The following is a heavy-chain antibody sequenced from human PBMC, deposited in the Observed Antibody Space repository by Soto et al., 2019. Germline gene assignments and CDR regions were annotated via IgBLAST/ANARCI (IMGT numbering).Heavy chain of an antibody. CDR2: INPNSGGT. J-gene: IGHJ5*02. D-gene: IGHD2-15*01. V-gene: IGHV1-2*04. Sequence: VASVKVSCKASGYTFTGYYMHWVRQAPGQGLEWMGWINPNSGGTNYAQKFQGWVTMTRDTSISTAYMELSRLRSDDTAVYYCARGGGVVVVAAPNWFDPWGQGTLVTVSS. CDR3: ARGGGVVVVAAPNWFDP. CDR1: GYTFTGYY.